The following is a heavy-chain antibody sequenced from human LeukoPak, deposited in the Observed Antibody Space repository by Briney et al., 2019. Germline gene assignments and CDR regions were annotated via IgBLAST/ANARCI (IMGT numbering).Heavy chain of an antibody. D-gene: IGHD3-22*01. Sequence: SVRVSCKASGGTFSSYAISWVRQAPGQGLEWMGRIIPILGIANYAQKFQGGVTITADKSTSTAYMELSSLRSEDTAVYYCAREYYYDSSGYYDYWGQGTLVTVSS. CDR1: GGTFSSYA. CDR3: AREYYYDSSGYYDY. J-gene: IGHJ4*02. CDR2: IIPILGIA. V-gene: IGHV1-69*04.